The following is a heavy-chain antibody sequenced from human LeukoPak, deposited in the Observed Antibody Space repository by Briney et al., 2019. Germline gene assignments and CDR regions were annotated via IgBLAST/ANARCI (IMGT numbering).Heavy chain of an antibody. CDR1: GFSFGSFT. CDR3: ARGGARYLAD. V-gene: IGHV3-7*01. Sequence: GGSLRLSCVASGFSFGSFTMSWVRQAPGKGLEWVAKMKEDGSDKKYVDSVKGRFTICRDNAKNSLCLQMSSLTAEDTAVYYCARGGARYLADWGQGTLVTVSS. CDR2: MKEDGSDK. D-gene: IGHD3-9*01. J-gene: IGHJ4*02.